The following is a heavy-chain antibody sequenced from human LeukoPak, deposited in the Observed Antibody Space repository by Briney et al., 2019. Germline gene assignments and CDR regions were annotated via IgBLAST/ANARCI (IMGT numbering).Heavy chain of an antibody. J-gene: IGHJ4*02. V-gene: IGHV3-30*04. Sequence: PGGSLRLSCAASGFTFSSYAMHWVRQAPGKGLEWVAVISYDGSNKYYADSVKGRFTISRDNSKNTLYLQMNSLRAEDTAVYYCAREAASYYPYLVYWGQGTLVTVSS. D-gene: IGHD1-26*01. CDR2: ISYDGSNK. CDR3: AREAASYYPYLVY. CDR1: GFTFSSYA.